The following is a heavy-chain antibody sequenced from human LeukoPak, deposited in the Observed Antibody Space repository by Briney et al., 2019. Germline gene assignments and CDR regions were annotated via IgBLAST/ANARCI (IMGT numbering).Heavy chain of an antibody. Sequence: GGSLRLSCAASGFTVSNSFMSWIRQAPGKGLEWVADVWDDGNNKYYADSVKGRFTISRDNSKNTLYLQMNSLRAEDTAVYYCTRDPTPGAFGIWGQGTMVTVSS. V-gene: IGHV3-33*08. CDR3: TRDPTPGAFGI. CDR2: VWDDGNNK. CDR1: GFTVSNSF. J-gene: IGHJ3*02.